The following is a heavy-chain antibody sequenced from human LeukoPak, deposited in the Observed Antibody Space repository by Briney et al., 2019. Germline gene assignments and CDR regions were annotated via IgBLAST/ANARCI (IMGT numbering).Heavy chain of an antibody. J-gene: IGHJ4*02. V-gene: IGHV1-46*01. Sequence: ASVKVSCKASGYTFTSYYMHWVRQALGQGLEWMGIINPSGGSTSYAQKFQGRVTMTRDTSTSTVYMELSSLRSEDTAVYYCARDSPGGYYSQPEGYFDYWGQGALVTVSS. CDR2: INPSGGST. CDR1: GYTFTSYY. D-gene: IGHD2/OR15-2a*01. CDR3: ARDSPGGYYSQPEGYFDY.